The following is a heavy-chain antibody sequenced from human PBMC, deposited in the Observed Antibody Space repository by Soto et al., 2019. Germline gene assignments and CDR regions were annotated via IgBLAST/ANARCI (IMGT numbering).Heavy chain of an antibody. CDR1: GFTFSSYS. D-gene: IGHD6-13*01. J-gene: IGHJ5*02. Sequence: GGSLRLSCAASGFTFSSYSMNWVRQAPGKGLEWVSSISSSSSYIYYADSVKGRFTISRDNAKNSLYLQMNSLRAEDTAVYYCAIEKGEAAGYNWFDPWGQGTLVTVSS. CDR3: AIEKGEAAGYNWFDP. V-gene: IGHV3-21*01. CDR2: ISSSSSYI.